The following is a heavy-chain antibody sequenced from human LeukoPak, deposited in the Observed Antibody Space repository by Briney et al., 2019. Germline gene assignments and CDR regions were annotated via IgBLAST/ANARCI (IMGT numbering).Heavy chain of an antibody. Sequence: GSLRLSCAASGFTFSSYSMNWVRQPPGKGLEWIGSIYYSGSTYYNPSLKSRVTISVDTSKNQFSLKLSSVTAADTAVYYCAREEWELPFDIWGQGTMVTVSS. CDR3: AREEWELPFDI. V-gene: IGHV4-38-2*02. J-gene: IGHJ3*02. CDR2: IYYSGST. CDR1: GFTFSSYS. D-gene: IGHD1-26*01.